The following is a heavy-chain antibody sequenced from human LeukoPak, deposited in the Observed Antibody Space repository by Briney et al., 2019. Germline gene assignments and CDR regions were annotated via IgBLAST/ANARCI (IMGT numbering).Heavy chain of an antibody. Sequence: PGGSLRLSCEASGLTFRNYWMSWVRQAPGKGLEWVANIKQVVGEKNYVESVKGRFTISRDNAKNSLYLQMNSLRVEDTAVYYCARDEEQLNIWGQGTVVTVSS. V-gene: IGHV3-7*01. D-gene: IGHD6-13*01. J-gene: IGHJ3*02. CDR2: IKQVVGEK. CDR3: ARDEEQLNI. CDR1: GLTFRNYW.